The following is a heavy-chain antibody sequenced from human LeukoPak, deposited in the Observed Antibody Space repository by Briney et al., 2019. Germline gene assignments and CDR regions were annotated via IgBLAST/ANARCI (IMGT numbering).Heavy chain of an antibody. Sequence: SSETLSLTCAVSGYSISSGYYGGWIRQPPGKGLGWIGSIYHSGSTYYNPSLKSRVTISVDTSKNQFSLKLSSVTAADTAVYYCARHGGSGSYYNWFDPWGQGTLVTVSS. CDR2: IYHSGST. D-gene: IGHD3-10*01. J-gene: IGHJ5*02. CDR3: ARHGGSGSYYNWFDP. V-gene: IGHV4-38-2*01. CDR1: GYSISSGYY.